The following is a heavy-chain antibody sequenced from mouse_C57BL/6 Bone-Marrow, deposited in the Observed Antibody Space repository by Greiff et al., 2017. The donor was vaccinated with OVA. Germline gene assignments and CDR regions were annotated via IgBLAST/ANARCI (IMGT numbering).Heavy chain of an antibody. D-gene: IGHD3-2*02. CDR1: GFTFSDYY. CDR3: ARREARQLRLRHAMDY. V-gene: IGHV5-12*01. Sequence: EVNLVESGGGLVQPGGSLKLSCAASGFTFSDYYMYWVRQTPEKRLEWVAYISNGGGSTYYPDTVKGRFTISRDNAKNTLYLQMSRLKSEDTAMYYCARREARQLRLRHAMDYWGQGTSVTVSS. J-gene: IGHJ4*01. CDR2: ISNGGGST.